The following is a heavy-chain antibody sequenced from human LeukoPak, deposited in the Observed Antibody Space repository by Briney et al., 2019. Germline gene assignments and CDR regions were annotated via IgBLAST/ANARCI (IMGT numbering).Heavy chain of an antibody. CDR1: GFTFSSYS. J-gene: IGHJ4*02. CDR2: ISSSSSYI. Sequence: PGGSLRLSCAASGFTFSSYSMNWVRQAPGKGLEWVSSISSSSSYIYYADSVKGRFTISRDNAKNSLYLQMNSLRAEDTAVYYRAPRGIAVAGFDYWGQGTLVTVSS. CDR3: APRGIAVAGFDY. V-gene: IGHV3-21*01. D-gene: IGHD6-19*01.